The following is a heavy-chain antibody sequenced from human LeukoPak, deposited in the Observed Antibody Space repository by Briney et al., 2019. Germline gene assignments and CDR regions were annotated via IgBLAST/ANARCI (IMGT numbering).Heavy chain of an antibody. D-gene: IGHD3-22*01. V-gene: IGHV3-30*02. J-gene: IGHJ3*02. CDR3: AKWHYYDSSGYYPDAFDI. CDR2: IRYDGTDK. CDR1: GFSFTTYG. Sequence: GGSLRLSCAASGFSFTTYGMHWVRQAPGKGLEWVALIRYDGTDKYYADSVKGRFTSSRDNSKNTLYLQMNSLRAEDTAVYYCAKWHYYDSSGYYPDAFDIWGQGTMVTVSS.